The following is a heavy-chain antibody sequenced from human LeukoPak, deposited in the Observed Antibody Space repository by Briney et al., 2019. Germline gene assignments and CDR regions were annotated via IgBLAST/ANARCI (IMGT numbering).Heavy chain of an antibody. CDR3: AKDQVAVAARKGGLDYYMDV. CDR2: ISGSGGST. J-gene: IGHJ6*03. CDR1: GFTFSSYA. D-gene: IGHD6-19*01. Sequence: GGSLRLFCAASGFTFSSYAMSWVRQAPGKGLEWVSAISGSGGSTYYADSVKGRFTISRDNSKNTLYLQMNSLRAEDTAVYYCAKDQVAVAARKGGLDYYMDVWGKGTTVTVSS. V-gene: IGHV3-23*01.